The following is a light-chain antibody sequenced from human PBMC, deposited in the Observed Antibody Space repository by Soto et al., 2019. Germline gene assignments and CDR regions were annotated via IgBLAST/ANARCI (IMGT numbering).Light chain of an antibody. J-gene: IGKJ1*01. CDR2: GES. CDR3: QQYNNWPLT. CDR1: QSINSN. V-gene: IGKV3-15*01. Sequence: EILMTQSPATLSVSPGERATLSCRASQSINSNLAWYQQKAGQAPRLLIYGESTRAPGVPARFSGSGSGTEFTLTISSLQSEDFAVYYCQQYNNWPLTFGQGTKVEIK.